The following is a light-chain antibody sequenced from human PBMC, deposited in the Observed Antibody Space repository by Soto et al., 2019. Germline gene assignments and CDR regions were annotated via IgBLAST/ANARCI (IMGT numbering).Light chain of an antibody. CDR1: SSDVGAYNY. CDR2: EVS. V-gene: IGLV2-8*01. Sequence: QSALTQPPSASGSPGQSVTISCTGTSSDVGAYNYVSWYQQHPGKAPKLVIYEVSQRPSGVPDRFSGSKSGNTASLTVSWLLAEDEADYYCSSYAGSNIVLFGGGTKLTVL. J-gene: IGLJ2*01. CDR3: SSYAGSNIVL.